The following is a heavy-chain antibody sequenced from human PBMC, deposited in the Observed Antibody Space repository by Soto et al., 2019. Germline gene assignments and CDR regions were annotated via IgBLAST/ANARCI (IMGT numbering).Heavy chain of an antibody. Sequence: EVRLVESGGALVPPGGSLRLTCEASGFTFSGHWMHWARRAPGKGLVWVSHIDTDGSTGGTSYPDSVKGRVTVSRDDSNDRLYLQMNDLRVEDTAVYYCARGRGTYYADSWGQGTLVTVSS. CDR2: IDTDGSTGGT. J-gene: IGHJ4*02. CDR1: GFTFSGHW. D-gene: IGHD1-26*01. CDR3: ARGRGTYYADS. V-gene: IGHV3-74*03.